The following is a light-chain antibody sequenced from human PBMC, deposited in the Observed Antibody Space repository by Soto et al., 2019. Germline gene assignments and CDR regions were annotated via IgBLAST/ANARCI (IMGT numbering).Light chain of an antibody. CDR1: SSNIGANYD. Sequence: QSALTQPPSVSGAPGQRVTISCTGSSSNIGANYDVHWYQHLPGNAPKLLVYGDNNRPSGVPDRFSGSKSGTSASLAITGLQPEDETYYYCQSYDSGVRGWVFGGGTKVTVL. V-gene: IGLV1-40*01. J-gene: IGLJ3*02. CDR3: QSYDSGVRGWV. CDR2: GDN.